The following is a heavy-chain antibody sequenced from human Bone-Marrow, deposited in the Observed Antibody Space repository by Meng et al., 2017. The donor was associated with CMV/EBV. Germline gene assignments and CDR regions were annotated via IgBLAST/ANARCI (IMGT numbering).Heavy chain of an antibody. J-gene: IGHJ6*02. CDR3: AKDCNDSGGCYYYGMDV. V-gene: IGHV3-48*04. Sequence: GGSLRLSCAVSGFRFSNFSMNWVRQAPGMGLEWVSYISGSSSTIYYADSVKGRFTISRDNAKTSLYLQMNSLRAEDTAVYYCAKDCNDSGGCYYYGMDVWGQGTTVTVSS. CDR2: ISGSSSTI. D-gene: IGHD2/OR15-2a*01. CDR1: GFRFSNFS.